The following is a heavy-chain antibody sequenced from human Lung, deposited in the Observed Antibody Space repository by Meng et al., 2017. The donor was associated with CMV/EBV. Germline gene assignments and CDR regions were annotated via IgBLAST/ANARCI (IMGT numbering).Heavy chain of an antibody. D-gene: IGHD3-22*01. J-gene: IGHJ4*02. Sequence: GSRFSDYSIDWGRQTRGQGLEWVGVSTRDSRDEDYGRNFRGWVTVTRDTSITTVFLELTRLKYDDTAVYYCARGVINSEGKRALDFWGQGTLVTVSS. CDR1: GSRFSDYS. V-gene: IGHV1-2*04. CDR3: ARGVINSEGKRALDF. CDR2: STRDSRDE.